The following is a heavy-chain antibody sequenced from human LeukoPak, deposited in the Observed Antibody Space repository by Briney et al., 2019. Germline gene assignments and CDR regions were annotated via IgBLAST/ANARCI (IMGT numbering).Heavy chain of an antibody. CDR2: IYYSGST. J-gene: IGHJ4*02. CDR3: ARGDQVAVAGFDY. V-gene: IGHV4-61*01. CDR1: VGSVRWCNYF. Sequence: SETLSLTCTGCVGSVRWCNYFGSWIRQPPGKGLEWIGYIYYSGSTNYNPSLKSRVTISVDTSKNQFSLKLSSLPAAGMAVYYCARGDQVAVAGFDYWGQGTLVTVSS. D-gene: IGHD6-19*01.